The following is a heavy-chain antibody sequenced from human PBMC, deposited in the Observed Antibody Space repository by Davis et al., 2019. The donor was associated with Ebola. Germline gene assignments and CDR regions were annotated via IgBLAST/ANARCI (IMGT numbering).Heavy chain of an antibody. CDR3: ARHIAAAGKFDY. CDR2: TYYRSKWYN. J-gene: IGHJ4*02. Sequence: SETLSLTCAISGDSVSGNSVAWNWIRQSPSRGLEWLGRTYYRSKWYNDYAVSVKSRITITPDTSKNQFSLQLNSVTPEDTAVYYCARHIAAAGKFDYWGQGTLVTVSS. CDR1: GDSVSGNSVA. V-gene: IGHV6-1*01. D-gene: IGHD6-13*01.